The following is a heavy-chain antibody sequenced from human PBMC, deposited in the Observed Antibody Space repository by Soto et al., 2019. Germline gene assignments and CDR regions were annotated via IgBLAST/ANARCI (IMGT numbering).Heavy chain of an antibody. CDR1: GYTLTELS. Sequence: ASVNVSCKFSGYTLTELSIHWVRRAPGKGLEWMGGFDPEDGETIYAQKFQGRVTMTEDTSTDTAYMELSSLRSEDTAVYYCATASKYWVVPDDYWGQGTLVTVSS. CDR2: FDPEDGET. J-gene: IGHJ4*02. D-gene: IGHD2-15*01. CDR3: ATASKYWVVPDDY. V-gene: IGHV1-24*01.